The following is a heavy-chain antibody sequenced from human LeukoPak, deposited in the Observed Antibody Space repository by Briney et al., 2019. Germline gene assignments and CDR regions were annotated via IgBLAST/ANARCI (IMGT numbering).Heavy chain of an antibody. CDR3: ARVVRWAFDF. Sequence: GGSLRLSCAASGFTFSSYAMSWVRQAPGKGLEWVANIKQDGSEKYYVDSVKGRFTISRDNAKNSLYLQMNSLRAEDTAVYYCARVVRWAFDFWGQGTMVTVSS. D-gene: IGHD4-23*01. J-gene: IGHJ3*01. CDR2: IKQDGSEK. CDR1: GFTFSSYA. V-gene: IGHV3-7*01.